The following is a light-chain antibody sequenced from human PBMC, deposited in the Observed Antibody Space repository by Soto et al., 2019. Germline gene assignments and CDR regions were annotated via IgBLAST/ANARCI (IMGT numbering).Light chain of an antibody. CDR1: SSNIGAGYD. CDR2: GNS. Sequence: QSVLTQPPSVSGAPGQRVTISCTGSSSNIGAGYDVHWYQQLPGTAHKRLIYGNSNRPSGVPDRFSGSKSGTSASLAITGLQAEDEADYYCQSYDSSLSGYVFGTGTKLTVL. CDR3: QSYDSSLSGYV. J-gene: IGLJ1*01. V-gene: IGLV1-40*01.